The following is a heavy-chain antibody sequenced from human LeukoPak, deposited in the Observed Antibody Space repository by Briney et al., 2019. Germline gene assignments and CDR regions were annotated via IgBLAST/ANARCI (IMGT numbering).Heavy chain of an antibody. CDR1: GFTFSGYA. Sequence: GGSLRLSCAASGFTFSGYAMTWVRQAPGKGLEWVAFIRYDGTNKYYADSVKGRFTISRDNSKNTLYLQMNSLRADDTAVYYCAKTIAVAGEGWYFDYWGQGILVTVSS. CDR2: IRYDGTNK. CDR3: AKTIAVAGEGWYFDY. J-gene: IGHJ4*02. D-gene: IGHD6-19*01. V-gene: IGHV3-30*02.